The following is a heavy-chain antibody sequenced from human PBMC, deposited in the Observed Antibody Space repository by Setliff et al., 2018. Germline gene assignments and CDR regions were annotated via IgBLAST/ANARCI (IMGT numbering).Heavy chain of an antibody. D-gene: IGHD2-2*01. CDR3: SGLVRYCTTTSCQGASGAEF. CDR1: GYTFSNYG. CDR2: ISAYSGNT. V-gene: IGHV1-18*01. Sequence: ASVKVSCKASGYTFSNYGITWVRQAPGQGLEWMGWISAYSGNTKYAQKLQGRVTMTTDTSTTTAYLELRSLTSDDTAVYYCSGLVRYCTTTSCQGASGAEFWGQGTLVTVSS. J-gene: IGHJ4*02.